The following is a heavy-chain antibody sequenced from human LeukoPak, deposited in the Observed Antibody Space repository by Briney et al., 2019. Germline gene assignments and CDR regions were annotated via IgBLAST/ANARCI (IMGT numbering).Heavy chain of an antibody. CDR3: ARDSAMDFLFDY. CDR1: GYTFTSYG. V-gene: IGHV1-2*02. Sequence: GASVKVSCKASGYTFTSYGISWVRQAPGQGLEWMGWINPNSGGTNYAQKFQGRVTMTRDTSISTAYMELSRLRSDDTAVYYCARDSAMDFLFDYWGQGTLVTVSS. D-gene: IGHD5-18*01. CDR2: INPNSGGT. J-gene: IGHJ4*02.